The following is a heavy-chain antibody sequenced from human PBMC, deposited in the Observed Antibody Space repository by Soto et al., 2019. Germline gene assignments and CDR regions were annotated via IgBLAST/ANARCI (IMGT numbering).Heavy chain of an antibody. CDR3: AKGVLSFHYGMEG. CDR1: GFTFNTYP. Sequence: EVQLLQSGGGVVPPGGSLRLACATSGFTFNTYPMTWVRQAPGKGLEWVSSISSTAGRTSSYADSVKGRFAISRDFSDNKVYLQMNNLRVDDTAVYFCAKGVLSFHYGMEGWGHGNTCTDSS. V-gene: IGHV3-23*01. J-gene: IGHJ6*02. D-gene: IGHD3-10*01. CDR2: ISSTAGRTS.